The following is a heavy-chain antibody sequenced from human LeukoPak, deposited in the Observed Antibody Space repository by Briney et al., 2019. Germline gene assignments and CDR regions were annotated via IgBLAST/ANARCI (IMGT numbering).Heavy chain of an antibody. Sequence: AGPLRLSCAASGFTFTSYSMKCVSQAPREGLEWVSSISSSSSYIYYADSVKGRFTISRDNAKNSLYLQMNSLSAEDRAVYDCARANSHRFFGYWGPGALVTGSS. D-gene: IGHD1-14*01. CDR2: ISSSSSYI. CDR3: ARANSHRFFGY. CDR1: GFTFTSYS. J-gene: IGHJ4*02. V-gene: IGHV3-21*01.